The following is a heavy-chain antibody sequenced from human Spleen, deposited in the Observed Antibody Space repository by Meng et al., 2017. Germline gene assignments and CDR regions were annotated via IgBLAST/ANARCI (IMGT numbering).Heavy chain of an antibody. CDR3: ARTYYYDSSGYYSLGY. D-gene: IGHD3-22*01. V-gene: IGHV3-48*03. CDR1: GFTFSSYE. CDR2: ISSSGSTI. Sequence: GESLKISCAASGFTFSSYEMSWVRQAPGKGLEWVSYISSSGSTIYYADSVKGRFTISRDNAKNSLYLQMNSLRAEDTAVYYCARTYYYDSSGYYSLGYWGQGTLVTVSS. J-gene: IGHJ4*02.